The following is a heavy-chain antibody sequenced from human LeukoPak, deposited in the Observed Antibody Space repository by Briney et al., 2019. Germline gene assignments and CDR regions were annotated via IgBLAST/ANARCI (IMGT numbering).Heavy chain of an antibody. Sequence: PGRSLRLSCAASGFTFRSYAMHWVRQAPGKGLEWVALISYDGSNKYYADSVKGRFTISRDNSKNTLYLQMNSLRAEDTAVYYCARVGLVGAANAFDIWGQGTMVTVSS. CDR1: GFTFRSYA. CDR2: ISYDGSNK. V-gene: IGHV3-30*04. D-gene: IGHD1-26*01. J-gene: IGHJ3*02. CDR3: ARVGLVGAANAFDI.